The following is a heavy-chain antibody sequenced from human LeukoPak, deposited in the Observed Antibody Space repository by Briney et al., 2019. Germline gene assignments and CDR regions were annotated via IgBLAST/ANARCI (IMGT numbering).Heavy chain of an antibody. D-gene: IGHD3-22*01. CDR2: IYYSGST. V-gene: IGHV4-39*07. CDR1: GVSINSSSYY. Sequence: SETLSLTCTVSGVSINSSSYYWGWIRQPPGKGLEWIGSIYYSGSTYYNPSLKSRVTISVDTSKNQFSLKLSSVTAADTAVYYCARVSYDSSGYNYWGQGTLVTVSS. J-gene: IGHJ4*02. CDR3: ARVSYDSSGYNY.